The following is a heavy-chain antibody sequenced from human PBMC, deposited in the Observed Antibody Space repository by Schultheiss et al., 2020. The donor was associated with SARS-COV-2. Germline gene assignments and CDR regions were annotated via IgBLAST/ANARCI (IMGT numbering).Heavy chain of an antibody. Sequence: SETLSLTCTVSGGSINSGGYYWSWIRQHPGKGLEWIGYIYYSGSTYYNPSLKSRVTISVDTSKNQFSLKLSSVTAADTAVYYCARAMYSSGWYDYWGQGTLVTVSS. D-gene: IGHD6-19*01. CDR3: ARAMYSSGWYDY. V-gene: IGHV4-31*03. CDR1: GGSINSGGYY. J-gene: IGHJ4*02. CDR2: IYYSGST.